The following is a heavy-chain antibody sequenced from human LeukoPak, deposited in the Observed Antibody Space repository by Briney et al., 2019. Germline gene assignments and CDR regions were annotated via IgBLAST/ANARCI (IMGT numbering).Heavy chain of an antibody. D-gene: IGHD3-16*01. CDR1: GGSISSSSYY. V-gene: IGHV4-39*01. J-gene: IGHJ4*02. CDR2: IYYSGST. CDR3: ARGATGY. Sequence: SETLSLTCTVSGGSISSSSYYWGWIRQPPGKGLEWIGSIYYSGSTYYNPSLKSRVTISVDTSKNQFSLKLSSVTAADTAVYYCARGATGYWSQGTLVTVSS.